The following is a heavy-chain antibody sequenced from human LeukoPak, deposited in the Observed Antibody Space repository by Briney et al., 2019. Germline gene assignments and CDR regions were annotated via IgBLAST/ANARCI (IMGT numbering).Heavy chain of an antibody. CDR2: IIPILGIA. J-gene: IGHJ5*02. CDR1: GGTFSSYT. D-gene: IGHD1-1*01. Sequence: ASVELSCKASGGTFSSYTISWVRQAPGQGLEWMGRIIPILGIANYAQKFQGRVTITADKSTSTAYMELSSLRSEDTAVYYCARDRGWNDDNWFDPWGQGTLVTVSS. CDR3: ARDRGWNDDNWFDP. V-gene: IGHV1-69*04.